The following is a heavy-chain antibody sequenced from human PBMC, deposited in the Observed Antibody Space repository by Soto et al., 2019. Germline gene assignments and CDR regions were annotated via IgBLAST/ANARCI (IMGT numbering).Heavy chain of an antibody. J-gene: IGHJ5*02. V-gene: IGHV4-34*01. CDR2: INHTGGT. CDR3: ATRITVFGLLIPPFDP. D-gene: IGHD3-3*01. CDR1: GGSVNGYY. Sequence: SETLSLTCAVYGGSVNGYYWNWIRQPPGKGLWWIGEINHTGGTHYNPSLESRVTMSVDTSKNQFSLRLRSVTAADTAIYYCATRITVFGLLIPPFDPWGQGTQVTVSS.